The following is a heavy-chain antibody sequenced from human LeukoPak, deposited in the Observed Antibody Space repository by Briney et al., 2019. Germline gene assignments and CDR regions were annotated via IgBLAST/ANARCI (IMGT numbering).Heavy chain of an antibody. CDR3: ARAGDFDSYYMDV. Sequence: ASVKVSCKVSGYTLTELSMHWVRQAPGKGLEWMGGFDPEDGETIYAQKFQGRVTMTTDTSTSTAYMELRSLRSDGRAVYYCARAGDFDSYYMDVWGKGTTVTISS. V-gene: IGHV1-24*01. CDR2: FDPEDGET. J-gene: IGHJ6*03. D-gene: IGHD3-16*01. CDR1: GYTLTELS.